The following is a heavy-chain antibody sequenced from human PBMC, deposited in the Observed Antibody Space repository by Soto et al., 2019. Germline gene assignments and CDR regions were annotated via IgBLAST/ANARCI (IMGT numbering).Heavy chain of an antibody. J-gene: IGHJ4*02. V-gene: IGHV2-5*02. CDR3: AHSNYGDYSFDY. CDR1: GFSLSTSGVG. D-gene: IGHD4-17*01. Sequence: QITLKASGPTLVKPTQTLALTCTFSGFSLSTSGVGVGWIRQPPGKALEWLALIYWDDDKRYSPSLKIRLAIPKDTSKNQVVPTMTNMDPVDTATYCCAHSNYGDYSFDYWGQGTLVTVSS. CDR2: IYWDDDK.